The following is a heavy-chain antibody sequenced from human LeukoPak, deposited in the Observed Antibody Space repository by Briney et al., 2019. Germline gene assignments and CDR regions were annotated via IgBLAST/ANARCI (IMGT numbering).Heavy chain of an antibody. Sequence: ASVKVSCKASGYTFTSYYMHWVRQAPGQGLEWMGIINPSGGSTSYAQKFQGRVTMTRDTSTSTVYMELSSLRSEDTAVYYCARDWGPIAAHENYYYYMDVWGKGTTVTVSS. V-gene: IGHV1-46*01. CDR3: ARDWGPIAAHENYYYYMDV. D-gene: IGHD6-6*01. CDR1: GYTFTSYY. CDR2: INPSGGST. J-gene: IGHJ6*03.